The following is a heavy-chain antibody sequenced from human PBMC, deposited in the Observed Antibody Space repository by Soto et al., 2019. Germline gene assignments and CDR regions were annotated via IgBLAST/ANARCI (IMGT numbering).Heavy chain of an antibody. V-gene: IGHV4-34*01. J-gene: IGHJ6*02. Sequence: SETLSLTCAVYGGSFSCYYWSWIRQPPGKGLEWIGEINHSGSTNYNPSLKSRVTISVDTSKNQFSLKLSSVTAADTAVYYCARDFRIAARFYYYYGMDVWGQGTTVTVSS. CDR3: ARDFRIAARFYYYYGMDV. D-gene: IGHD6-6*01. CDR1: GGSFSCYY. CDR2: INHSGST.